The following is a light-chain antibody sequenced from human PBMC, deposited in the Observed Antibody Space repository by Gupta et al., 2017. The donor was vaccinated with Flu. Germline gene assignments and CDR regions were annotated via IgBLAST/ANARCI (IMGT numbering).Light chain of an antibody. J-gene: IGKJ1*01. CDR1: QSISSW. V-gene: IGKV1-5*03. Sequence: DIQITQSPSTLSASVGDRVTITCRASQSISSWLAWYQQRPGKAPQLLIYKASSIESGVPSRVSGSGSGTDFTLTISSLQPDDFETYYGQTNGTSLVTFGQGTKVEIK. CDR2: KAS. CDR3: QTNGTSLVT.